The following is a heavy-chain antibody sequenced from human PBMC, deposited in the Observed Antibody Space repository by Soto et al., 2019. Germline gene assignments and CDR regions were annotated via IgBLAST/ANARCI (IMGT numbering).Heavy chain of an antibody. D-gene: IGHD2-2*01. J-gene: IGHJ3*02. CDR3: ARVHTIIVVVPAAIDAFDI. V-gene: IGHV1-3*01. CDR1: GYTFTSYA. CDR2: INAGNGNT. Sequence: ASVKVSCKASGYTFTSYAMHWVRQAPGQRLEWMGWINAGNGNTKYAQKLQGRVTMTRNTSISTAYMELSSLRSEDTAVYYCARVHTIIVVVPAAIDAFDIWGQGTMVTVSS.